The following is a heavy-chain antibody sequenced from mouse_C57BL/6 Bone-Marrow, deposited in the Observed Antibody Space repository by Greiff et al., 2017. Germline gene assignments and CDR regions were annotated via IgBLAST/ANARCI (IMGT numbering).Heavy chain of an antibody. Sequence: EVKLQEPGAELVRPGASVKLSCTASGFNIKDYYMHWVKQRPERGLEWIGRIDPEDGDTEYAPKFQGKATMTADKSSNTAYLQLSSLTSEDTTVYYCTTTKDWGRGTALTVSS. V-gene: IGHV14-1*01. CDR2: IDPEDGDT. CDR3: TTTKD. J-gene: IGHJ2*01. CDR1: GFNIKDYY.